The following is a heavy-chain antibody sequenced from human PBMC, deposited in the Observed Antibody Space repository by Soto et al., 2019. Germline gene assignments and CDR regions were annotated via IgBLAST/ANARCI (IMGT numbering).Heavy chain of an antibody. Sequence: QVQLVQSGAEVKKPGASVKVSCKASGYTFTSYGISWVRRAPGQGLEWMGWISAYNGNTDYVQKLQGRVTMTTDTSASTAYMELRSLRSDDTAVYYCARYPSRSSRYNIFVYWGQRTLVTVSS. CDR2: ISAYNGNT. J-gene: IGHJ4*02. D-gene: IGHD6-13*01. CDR1: GYTFTSYG. V-gene: IGHV1-18*01. CDR3: ARYPSRSSRYNIFVY.